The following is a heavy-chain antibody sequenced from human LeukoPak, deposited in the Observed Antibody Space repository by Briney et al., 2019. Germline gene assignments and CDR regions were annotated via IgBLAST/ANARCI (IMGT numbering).Heavy chain of an antibody. Sequence: ASVNVSCKTSGYTFTSYGISWVRQAPGQGLEWMGWISAYNGNTNYAQKFQGRLTMTTDTSTNTAYMEMKSLRSDDTAVYYCARAQPLVATIFDYWGQGTLVTVSS. V-gene: IGHV1-18*01. CDR3: ARAQPLVATIFDY. D-gene: IGHD5-12*01. CDR1: GYTFTSYG. CDR2: ISAYNGNT. J-gene: IGHJ4*02.